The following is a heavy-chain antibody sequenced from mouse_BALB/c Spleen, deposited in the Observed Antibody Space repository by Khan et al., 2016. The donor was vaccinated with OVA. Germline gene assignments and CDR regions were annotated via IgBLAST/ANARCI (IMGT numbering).Heavy chain of an antibody. CDR3: TREGGDGSSFAY. CDR1: GYTFTNSW. J-gene: IGHJ3*01. Sequence: QVQLQQPGTELVRPGASVKLSCKASGYTFTNSWINWVKQRPGQGLEWIGNIYPSDSYINYNQKFRDKATLTVDKSSTTAYMHLSSPTSEDSAVYYGTREGGDGSSFAYWGQGTLVTVSA. V-gene: IGHV1-69*02. CDR2: IYPSDSYI. D-gene: IGHD2-3*01.